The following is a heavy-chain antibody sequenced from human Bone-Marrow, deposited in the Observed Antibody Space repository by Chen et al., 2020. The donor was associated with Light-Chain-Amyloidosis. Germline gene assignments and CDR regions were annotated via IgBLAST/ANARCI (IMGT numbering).Heavy chain of an antibody. CDR3: AKDRSSGYYAHGMDV. V-gene: IGHV3-30*18. D-gene: IGHD3-22*01. CDR2: ISYDEINK. CDR1: GFTFRSYG. Sequence: QVQLEESGGGVVQPGRSLRLSCGASGFTFRSYGMHWVRQAPGKGLEWVEVISYDEINKNYADSVKGRFTISRDNSKNTLYLQMNSLRAEDTAVYYCAKDRSSGYYAHGMDVWGQGTTVTVSS. J-gene: IGHJ6*02.